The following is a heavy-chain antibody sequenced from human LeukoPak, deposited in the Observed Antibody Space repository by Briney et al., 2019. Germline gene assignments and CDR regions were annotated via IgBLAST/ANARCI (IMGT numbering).Heavy chain of an antibody. CDR2: IWYDGSNK. CDR1: GFTFSSYG. CDR3: ARDPAMVRGVPGE. V-gene: IGHV3-33*01. J-gene: IGHJ4*02. Sequence: PGRSLRLSCAASGFTFSSYGMHWVRQAPGKGLEWVAVIWYDGSNKYYADSVKGRFTISRDNSKNTLYLQMNSLRAEDTAVYYRARDPAMVRGVPGEWGQGTLVTVSS. D-gene: IGHD3-10*01.